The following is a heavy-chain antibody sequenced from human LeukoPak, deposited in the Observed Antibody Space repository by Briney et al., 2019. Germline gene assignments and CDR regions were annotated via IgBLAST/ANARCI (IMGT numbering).Heavy chain of an antibody. J-gene: IGHJ4*02. Sequence: EPGGSLRLSCAASGFTFSSYGMHWVRQAPGKGLEWVAVISYDGSNKYYADSVKGRFTISRDNSKNTLYLQMNSLRAKDTAVYYCAVSGSYGDFDYWGQGTLVTVSS. V-gene: IGHV3-30*03. CDR2: ISYDGSNK. CDR1: GFTFSSYG. D-gene: IGHD1-26*01. CDR3: AVSGSYGDFDY.